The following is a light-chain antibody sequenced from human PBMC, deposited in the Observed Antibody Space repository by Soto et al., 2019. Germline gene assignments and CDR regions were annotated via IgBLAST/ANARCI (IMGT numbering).Light chain of an antibody. Sequence: AIQLTQSPSSLSASVGDRVTITCRASQGISSALAWYQQKPGKAPKLLIYDASSLESGIPSRFSGSGSGTEFTLTISSLQPEDFATYYCQQFNSYPRTFGQGTKLEIK. CDR2: DAS. CDR3: QQFNSYPRT. CDR1: QGISSA. V-gene: IGKV1-13*02. J-gene: IGKJ2*01.